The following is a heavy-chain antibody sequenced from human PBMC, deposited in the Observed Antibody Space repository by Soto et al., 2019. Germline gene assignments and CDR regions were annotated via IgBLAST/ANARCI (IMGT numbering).Heavy chain of an antibody. CDR3: AREYGRLDY. Sequence: PGGSLRLSWAASGFTFSYYYMSWIRQAPGKGLEWLSYISSSSTYTNYADSVKGRFTISRDNAKNSLYLQMNSLRADDTAVYYCAREYGRLDYWGQGTLVTVSS. V-gene: IGHV3-11*06. CDR2: ISSSSTYT. D-gene: IGHD4-17*01. J-gene: IGHJ4*02. CDR1: GFTFSYYY.